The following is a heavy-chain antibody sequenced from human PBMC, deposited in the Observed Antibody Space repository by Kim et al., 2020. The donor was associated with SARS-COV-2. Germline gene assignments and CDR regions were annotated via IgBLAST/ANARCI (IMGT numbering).Heavy chain of an antibody. Sequence: GGSLRRSCAASGFTFSNYALHWVRQAPGKGLEWVSVISYDGTNKYYADSVRGRFTISRDNSKDTHYLHMNSLRIDDTGLYDCATDLAQWLPSRYFYGMAVWGKGPTVTASS. J-gene: IGHJ6*04. CDR3: ATDLAQWLPSRYFYGMAV. CDR2: ISYDGTNK. CDR1: GFTFSNYA. D-gene: IGHD6-19*01. V-gene: IGHV3-30-3*01.